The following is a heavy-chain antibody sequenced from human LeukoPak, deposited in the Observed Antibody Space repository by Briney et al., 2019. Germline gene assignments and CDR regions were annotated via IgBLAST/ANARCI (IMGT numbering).Heavy chain of an antibody. V-gene: IGHV4-59*01. CDR1: GASTSSYY. D-gene: IGHD3-10*01. CDR3: ARDGSGSYYNPLGFDP. CDR2: IYYSGST. J-gene: IGHJ5*02. Sequence: SETLSLTCTVSGASTSSYYWSWTRQPPGKGLEWIGYIYYSGSTNYNPSLKSRVTISVDTSKNQFSLKLSSVTAADTAVYYCARDGSGSYYNPLGFDPWGQGTLVTVSS.